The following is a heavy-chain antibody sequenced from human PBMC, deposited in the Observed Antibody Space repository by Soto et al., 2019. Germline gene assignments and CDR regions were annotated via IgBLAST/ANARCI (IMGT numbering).Heavy chain of an antibody. CDR3: ARAGRAARPEAFDI. CDR1: GFTFSSYG. CDR2: IWYDGSNK. D-gene: IGHD6-6*01. J-gene: IGHJ3*02. V-gene: IGHV3-33*08. Sequence: GGSLRLSCAASGFTFSSYGMHWVRQAPGKGLEWVAVIWYDGSNKYYADSVKGRFTISRDNSKNTLYLQMNSLRAEDTAGYYCARAGRAARPEAFDIWGQGTMVTVSS.